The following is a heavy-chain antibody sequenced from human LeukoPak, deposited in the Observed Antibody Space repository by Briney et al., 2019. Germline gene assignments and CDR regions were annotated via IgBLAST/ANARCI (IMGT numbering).Heavy chain of an antibody. J-gene: IGHJ4*02. D-gene: IGHD2-21*01. V-gene: IGHV1-69*05. Sequence: GASVKVPCKASGGSFSNYAISWVRQAPGQGLEWMGGIIPIFGSPTYAQKFQGRVTITTDESTTTAYMELSSLRSDDTAVFFCARGERHIPIYYSGQGTLVTVSS. CDR1: GGSFSNYA. CDR2: IIPIFGSP. CDR3: ARGERHIPIYY.